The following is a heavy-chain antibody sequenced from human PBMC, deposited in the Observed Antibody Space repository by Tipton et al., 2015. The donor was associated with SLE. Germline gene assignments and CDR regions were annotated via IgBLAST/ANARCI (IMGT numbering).Heavy chain of an antibody. D-gene: IGHD1-7*01. CDR3: TRVPRYNWNYIAD. V-gene: IGHV4/OR15-8*01. Sequence: TLSLTCFVSGGSIISSSWWSWVRQPPGKGLEWIGDIYHSESPNYNPSLKSRVTISIDKSKNQFSLKLTSVTAADTAVYHCTRVPRYNWNYIADWGQGTLVSVSS. CDR1: GGSIISSSW. J-gene: IGHJ4*02. CDR2: IYHSESP.